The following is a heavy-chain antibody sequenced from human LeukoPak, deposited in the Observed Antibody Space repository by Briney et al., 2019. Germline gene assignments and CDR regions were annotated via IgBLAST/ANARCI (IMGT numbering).Heavy chain of an antibody. V-gene: IGHV3-74*01. CDR1: GFTFSSYW. CDR2: IKSDGSST. CDR3: ARDPFGESSY. Sequence: PGGSLRLSCAASGFTFSSYWMHWLRQAPGKGLVWVSRIKSDGSSTSYADSVKGRFTISRDNGINTLYLQMNSLRAEDTAVYYCARDPFGESSYWGRGILVTVSS. J-gene: IGHJ4*02. D-gene: IGHD3-16*02.